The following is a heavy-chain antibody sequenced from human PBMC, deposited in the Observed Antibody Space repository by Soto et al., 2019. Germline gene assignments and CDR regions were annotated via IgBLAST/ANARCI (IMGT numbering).Heavy chain of an antibody. CDR3: ARADYEILTGSYAMDV. V-gene: IGHV4-4*07. Sequence: QVQLQESGPRLVKPSETLSLTCTVSDDFISSYYWNWIRQPAGKGLEWIGRVSTSGATNYNPSLESRVTMSVDTSKKQFSRKLTSVTAADTAVYFCARADYEILTGSYAMDVWGQGTTVTVSS. D-gene: IGHD3-9*01. J-gene: IGHJ6*02. CDR1: DDFISSYY. CDR2: VSTSGAT.